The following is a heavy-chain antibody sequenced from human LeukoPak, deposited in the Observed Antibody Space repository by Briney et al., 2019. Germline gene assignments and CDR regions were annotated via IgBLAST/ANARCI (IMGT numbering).Heavy chain of an antibody. J-gene: IGHJ4*02. V-gene: IGHV1-8*01. CDR1: GYTFTSYD. D-gene: IGHD3-10*01. CDR2: MNPNRGNT. Sequence: GASVKVSCKASGYTFTSYDINWVRQATGQGLEWMGWMNPNRGNTGYAQKFQGRVIMTRNTSISTAYMELSSLRSEDPAVYYCARGRGLTMVRGADDYWGQGTLVTVSS. CDR3: ARGRGLTMVRGADDY.